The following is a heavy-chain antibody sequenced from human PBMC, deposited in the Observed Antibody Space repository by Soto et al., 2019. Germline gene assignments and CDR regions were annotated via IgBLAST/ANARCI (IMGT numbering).Heavy chain of an antibody. CDR2: IAGSSDYT. J-gene: IGHJ6*02. V-gene: IGHV3-11*05. CDR3: AREYYYGMDV. CDR1: GFTFSDYY. Sequence: QVQLEESGGGLVRPGGSLRLSCAASGFTFSDYYMTWIRQAPEKGLEWVSYIAGSSDYTNYADSVKGRFTISRDNVKNSLYLQMNSLRAEDTAVYYCAREYYYGMDVWGQGPTVTDSS.